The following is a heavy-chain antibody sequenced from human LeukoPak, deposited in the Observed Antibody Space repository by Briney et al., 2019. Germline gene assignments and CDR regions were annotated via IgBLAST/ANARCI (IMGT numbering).Heavy chain of an antibody. D-gene: IGHD6-6*01. CDR1: GYTFTGYY. CDR2: INPNSGGT. V-gene: IGHV1-2*02. Sequence: GASVKVSCKASGYTFTGYYMHWVRQAPGQGLEWMGWINPNSGGTNYAQKFQGRVTMTRETSISTAYMELSRLRSDDTAVYYCARAGRAARRLDAFDIWGQGTMVTVSS. CDR3: ARAGRAARRLDAFDI. J-gene: IGHJ3*02.